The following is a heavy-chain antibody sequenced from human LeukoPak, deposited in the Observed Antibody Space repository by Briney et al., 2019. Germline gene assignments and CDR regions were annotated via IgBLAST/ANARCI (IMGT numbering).Heavy chain of an antibody. V-gene: IGHV4-4*02. D-gene: IGHD4-17*01. CDR3: ARDPSGVYGDYVGPFDI. CDR2: IYHSGST. CDR1: GGSISSSNW. J-gene: IGHJ3*02. Sequence: PSETLSLTCAVSGGSISSSNWWSWVRQPPGKGLEWIGEIYHSGSTYYNPSLNSRVTISVDTSKNQFSLKLSSVTAADTDVYYCARDPSGVYGDYVGPFDIWRQGPMVTVSS.